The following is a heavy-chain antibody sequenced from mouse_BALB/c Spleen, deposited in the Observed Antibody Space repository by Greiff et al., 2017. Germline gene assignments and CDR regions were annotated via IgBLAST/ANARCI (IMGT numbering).Heavy chain of an antibody. Sequence: EVKVVESGGGLVQPGGSRKLSCAASGFTFSSFGMHWVRQAPEKGLEWVAYISSGSSTIYYADTVKGRFTISRDNPKNTLFLQMTSLRSEDTAMYYCARGGLYDGYFTWFAYWGQGTLVTVSA. CDR2: ISSGSSTI. J-gene: IGHJ3*01. V-gene: IGHV5-17*02. D-gene: IGHD2-3*01. CDR1: GFTFSSFG. CDR3: ARGGLYDGYFTWFAY.